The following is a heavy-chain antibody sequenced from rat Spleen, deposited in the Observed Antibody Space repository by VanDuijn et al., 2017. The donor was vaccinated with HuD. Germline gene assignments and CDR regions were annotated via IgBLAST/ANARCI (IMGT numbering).Heavy chain of an antibody. Sequence: EVKLVESGGGLVQPGRSLKLSCAASGFNFNDWWMGWVRQAPGKGLEWIGEINKDSSIIKYSPSLKDKFTISRDNTKSTLYLQMDSLRSEDTATYYCARQVTALDYWGQGVMATVSS. CDR2: INKDSSII. D-gene: IGHD1-10*01. CDR1: GFNFNDWW. J-gene: IGHJ2*01. V-gene: IGHV4-2*01. CDR3: ARQVTALDY.